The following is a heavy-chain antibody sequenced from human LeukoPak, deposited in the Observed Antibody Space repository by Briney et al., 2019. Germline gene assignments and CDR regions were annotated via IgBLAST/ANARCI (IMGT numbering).Heavy chain of an antibody. J-gene: IGHJ5*02. D-gene: IGHD3-9*01. CDR1: GYSINSGYA. V-gene: IGHV4-38-2*01. CDR3: PRNSFLTTRKGGWFDP. CDR2: IYHSVYA. Sequence: SETLSLTCGVAGYSINSGYAWTWLRQRPGKGLEWIGNIYHSVYAYYNPSLKSRVTISLDASKKQFPLRLSSVTAADTGVYYCPRNSFLTTRKGGWFDPWGQGTLVTVSS.